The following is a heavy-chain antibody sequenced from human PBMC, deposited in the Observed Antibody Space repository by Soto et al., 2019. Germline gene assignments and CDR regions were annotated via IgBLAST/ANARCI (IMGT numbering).Heavy chain of an antibody. V-gene: IGHV4-39*01. Sequence: SETLSLTCTVSGGSISSSSYYWGWIRQPPGKGLEWIGSIYYSGSTYYNPSLKSRVTISVDTSKNQFSLKLSSVTAADTAVYYCAINYDFGRGYYTPNYTWSAPWGQGTLVTVSS. CDR1: GGSISSSSYY. CDR3: AINYDFGRGYYTPNYTWSAP. CDR2: IYYSGST. D-gene: IGHD3-3*01. J-gene: IGHJ5*02.